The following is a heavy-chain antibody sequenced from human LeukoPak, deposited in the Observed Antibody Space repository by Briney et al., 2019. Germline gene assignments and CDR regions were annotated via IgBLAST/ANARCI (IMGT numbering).Heavy chain of an antibody. CDR3: AIGIMTTAQYYYYYMDA. D-gene: IGHD4-11*01. CDR1: GYTFTSYD. V-gene: IGHV1-8*01. CDR2: MNPNSGNT. Sequence: GASVKVSCKASGYTFTSYDINWVRQATGQGLEWMGWMNPNSGNTGYAQKFQGRVTMTRNTSISTAYMELSSLRSEDTAVYYCAIGIMTTAQYYYYYMDAWGKGTTVTVSS. J-gene: IGHJ6*03.